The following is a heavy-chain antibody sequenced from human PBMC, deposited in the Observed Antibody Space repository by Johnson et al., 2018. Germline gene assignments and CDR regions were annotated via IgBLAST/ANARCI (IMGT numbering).Heavy chain of an antibody. Sequence: QVQLVQSGGGVVQPGRSLRLSCAASGFTFSSYSMNWVRQAPGKGLEWVAVIWYDGSNKYYADSVKGRFTISRDNSKNTLYLQMNSLRAEDTAGYYCARGRGDAYKDAFDMWGQGTMVTVSS. CDR1: GFTFSSYS. V-gene: IGHV3-33*08. CDR3: ARGRGDAYKDAFDM. D-gene: IGHD5-24*01. CDR2: IWYDGSNK. J-gene: IGHJ3*02.